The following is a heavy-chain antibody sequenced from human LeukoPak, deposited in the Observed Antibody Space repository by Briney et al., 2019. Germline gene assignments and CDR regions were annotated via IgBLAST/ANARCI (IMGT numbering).Heavy chain of an antibody. CDR2: IDSDGTNR. CDR3: EGRATGPPEY. D-gene: IGHD3-9*01. V-gene: IGHV3-74*01. Sequence: PGGSLRLSCAASGFTFSRYWMHWVRQAPGKGLVWVSRIDSDGTNRDYADSVKGRFTISRDNAKNTVYLQMNSLRDEDTAVYYCEGRATGPPEYWGQGSLVTVSS. J-gene: IGHJ4*02. CDR1: GFTFSRYW.